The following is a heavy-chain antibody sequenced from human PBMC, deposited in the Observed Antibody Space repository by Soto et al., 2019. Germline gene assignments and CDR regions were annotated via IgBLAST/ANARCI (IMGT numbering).Heavy chain of an antibody. V-gene: IGHV2-5*02. Sequence: QITLKESGPTLVKPTQTLTLTCTFSGFSLSTRGVGVGWIRQPPGKALEWLALIYWDDDKRYSPSLKTRLAXTTXTSKNPVVLTLTNMDPVDTATYSCAHIGVSRWFDFWGQGPLVTVSS. CDR1: GFSLSTRGVG. CDR2: IYWDDDK. CDR3: AHIGVSRWFDF. J-gene: IGHJ4*02. D-gene: IGHD6-13*01.